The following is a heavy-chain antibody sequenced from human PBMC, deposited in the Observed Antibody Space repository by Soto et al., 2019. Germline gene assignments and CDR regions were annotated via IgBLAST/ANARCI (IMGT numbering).Heavy chain of an antibody. D-gene: IGHD6-13*01. CDR1: GGSFSGYY. CDR3: ARYSSHSPTRWFDP. V-gene: IGHV4-34*01. CDR2: INHSGSI. Sequence: SETLSLTCAVYGGSFSGYYWSWIRQPPGKGLEWIGEINHSGSINYNPSLKSRVTISVDTSKNQFSLKLSSVTAADTAVYYCARYSSHSPTRWFDPWGQGTLVTVSS. J-gene: IGHJ5*02.